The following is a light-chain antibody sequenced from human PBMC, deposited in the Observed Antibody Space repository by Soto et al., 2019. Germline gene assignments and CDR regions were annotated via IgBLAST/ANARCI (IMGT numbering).Light chain of an antibody. CDR2: GAS. V-gene: IGKV3-15*01. Sequence: EVVMTQSPATLSVSPGERATLSCRASQSVGSYLAWYQHKPGQAPRLLIYGASIRATGVPARFSGGGSGTEFALTTSSLQSEDVAVYFCQQYDNLPPWTFGVGTKVEVK. J-gene: IGKJ1*01. CDR1: QSVGSY. CDR3: QQYDNLPPWT.